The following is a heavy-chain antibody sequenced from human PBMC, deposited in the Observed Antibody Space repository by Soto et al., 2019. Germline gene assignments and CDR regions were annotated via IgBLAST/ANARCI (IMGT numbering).Heavy chain of an antibody. CDR3: VRDHRWAFDF. V-gene: IGHV3-48*02. J-gene: IGHJ3*01. CDR1: GFTFSSYA. CDR2: ISVGGGSI. Sequence: EVQLVESGGGLVQPGGSLRVSCVASGFTFSSYALNWVRQAPGKGLEWGSYISVGGGSIFYADSVKGRFTISRGDATNPLYLQMNSLRDEDTAVYYCVRDHRWAFDFWGQGKMVTVSS. D-gene: IGHD2-15*01.